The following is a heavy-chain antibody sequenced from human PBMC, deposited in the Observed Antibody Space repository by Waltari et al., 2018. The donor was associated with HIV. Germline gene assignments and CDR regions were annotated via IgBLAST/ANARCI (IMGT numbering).Heavy chain of an antibody. D-gene: IGHD3-22*01. CDR2: ISKDGSSK. CDR1: GFTFSSFG. CDR3: ASPFYSDSTTYYYGLDY. Sequence: QVQLVESGGGVVQPGRSRRLSCAASGFTFSSFGMPWVRQARGKGCGWVAVISKDGSSKYYADSVKSRFTIARDNSKNTLYLHMNSLRAEDTAGYYCASPFYSDSTTYYYGLDYWGQGTLVTVSS. V-gene: IGHV3-30-3*01. J-gene: IGHJ4*02.